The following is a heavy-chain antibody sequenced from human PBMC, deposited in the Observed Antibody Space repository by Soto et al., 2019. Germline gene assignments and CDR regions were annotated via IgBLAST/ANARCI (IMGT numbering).Heavy chain of an antibody. D-gene: IGHD5-18*01. CDR1: GFSFSTYG. CDR2: IWYDGSND. V-gene: IGHV3-33*01. J-gene: IGHJ4*02. Sequence: PGGSLRLSCAASGFSFSTYGMQWVRQAPGKGLEWVAEIWYDGSNDFYSDSVKGRFTISRGNAKNTLFLQMNSLRAEDTAMYYCGRGYNYADYWGQGTQVTAPQ. CDR3: GRGYNYADY.